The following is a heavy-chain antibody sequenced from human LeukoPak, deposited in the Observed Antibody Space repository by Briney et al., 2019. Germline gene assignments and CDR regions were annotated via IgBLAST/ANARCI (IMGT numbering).Heavy chain of an antibody. V-gene: IGHV4-34*01. D-gene: IGHD6-19*01. J-gene: IGHJ4*02. Sequence: PSETLSLTCAVYGGSFSGYYWSWIRQPPGKGLEWIGEINHSGSTNYNPSLKSRVTISVDTSKNQFSLKLSSVTAADTAVYYCARGQWLSRGVDYWGQGTLVTVSS. CDR2: INHSGST. CDR3: ARGQWLSRGVDY. CDR1: GGSFSGYY.